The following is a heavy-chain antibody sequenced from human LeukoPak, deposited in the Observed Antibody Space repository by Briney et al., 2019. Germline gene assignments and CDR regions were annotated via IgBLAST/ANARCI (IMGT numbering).Heavy chain of an antibody. CDR2: ISYDGSNK. J-gene: IGHJ6*03. CDR3: AREGTREGLSDYYYMDV. Sequence: PGRSLRLSCAASGFTFSSYAMHWVRQAPGKGLEWVAVISYDGSNKYYADSVKGRFTISRDNSKNTLYLQMNSLRAEDTAVYYCAREGTREGLSDYYYMDVWGKGTTVTVSS. D-gene: IGHD1-14*01. V-gene: IGHV3-30-3*01. CDR1: GFTFSSYA.